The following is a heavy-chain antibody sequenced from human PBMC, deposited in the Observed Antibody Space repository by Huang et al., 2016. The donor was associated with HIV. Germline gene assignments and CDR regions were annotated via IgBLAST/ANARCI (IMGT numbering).Heavy chain of an antibody. Sequence: EVQLVESGGGLIQPGGSLRLSCAASGLTVSTNYMTWVRQAPGKGLEWVSIIYDDGSTFYTDSVRGRFTISRDNSNNTLYLQMNSLRPEDTAVYYCARRWDWAAFDIWGQGTMVTVFS. CDR1: GLTVSTNY. J-gene: IGHJ3*02. CDR2: IYDDGST. CDR3: ARRWDWAAFDI. D-gene: IGHD1-26*01. V-gene: IGHV3-53*01.